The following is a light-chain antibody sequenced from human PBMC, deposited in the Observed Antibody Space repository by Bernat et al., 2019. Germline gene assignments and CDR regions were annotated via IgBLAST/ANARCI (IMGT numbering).Light chain of an antibody. V-gene: IGLV1-47*02. CDR3: AVWDDSLSGSWV. CDR2: TYT. CDR1: DSNVGSNF. J-gene: IGLJ3*02. Sequence: QSVLTQPPSASGTPGRSVTISCSGTDSNVGSNFVYWYQQFPGTAPKLLIHTYTQRPSGVPDRFSGFKSGTSASLAISGLRSEDEADYYCAVWDDSLSGSWVFGGGTKLTVL.